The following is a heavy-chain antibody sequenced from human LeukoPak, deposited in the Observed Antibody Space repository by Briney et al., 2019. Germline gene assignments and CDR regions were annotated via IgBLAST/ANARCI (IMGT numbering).Heavy chain of an antibody. Sequence: GESLKISCKGSGYSFTSYWIGWVRQMPGKGLEWMGIIYPGDSDTRYSPSFQGQVTISADKSISTAYLQWSSLKASDTAMYYCARRSVLDYDILTGYYDAFDIWGQGAMVTVSS. J-gene: IGHJ3*02. V-gene: IGHV5-51*01. D-gene: IGHD3-9*01. CDR2: IYPGDSDT. CDR3: ARRSVLDYDILTGYYDAFDI. CDR1: GYSFTSYW.